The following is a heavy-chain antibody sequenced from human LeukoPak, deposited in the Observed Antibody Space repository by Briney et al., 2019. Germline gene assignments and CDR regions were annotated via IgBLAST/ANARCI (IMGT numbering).Heavy chain of an antibody. Sequence: ASAKVSCKTSGYTFTIYGISWVRQAPGPGLEWMGWISAYNGNTNYAQKLQGRVTMTTDTSTSTAYMELRSLRSDDTAVYYCARDDGSGSYLDYWGQGTLVTVSS. CDR1: GYTFTIYG. D-gene: IGHD3-10*01. CDR2: ISAYNGNT. V-gene: IGHV1-18*04. J-gene: IGHJ4*02. CDR3: ARDDGSGSYLDY.